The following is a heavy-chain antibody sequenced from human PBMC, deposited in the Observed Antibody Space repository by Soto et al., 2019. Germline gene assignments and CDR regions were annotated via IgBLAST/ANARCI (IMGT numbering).Heavy chain of an antibody. CDR3: ARPDRYGGDVEY. CDR2: IYYSGST. D-gene: IGHD4-17*01. J-gene: IGHJ4*02. CDR1: GGSISSSCYY. Sequence: QLQLQESGPGLVKPSETLSLTCTVSGGSISSSCYYWDRIRQPPGEWLEWIGSIYYSGSTYYNPCLKSRVTISVHTSRHQFSLKLSSVTAADTAVYYCARPDRYGGDVEYWGQGTLVTVSS. V-gene: IGHV4-39*01.